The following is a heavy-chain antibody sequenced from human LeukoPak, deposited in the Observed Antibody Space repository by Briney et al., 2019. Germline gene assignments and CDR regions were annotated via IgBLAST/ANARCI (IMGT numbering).Heavy chain of an antibody. CDR3: AREVRVGAGHVFDI. Sequence: PSETLSLTCTVSGGSISSSSYYWGWIRQPPGKGLEWIGSIYYSGSTYYNPSLKSRVTISVDTSKNQFSLRLSSVTAADTAVYYCAREVRVGAGHVFDIWGQGTMVTVSS. D-gene: IGHD1-26*01. V-gene: IGHV4-39*07. J-gene: IGHJ3*02. CDR2: IYYSGST. CDR1: GGSISSSSYY.